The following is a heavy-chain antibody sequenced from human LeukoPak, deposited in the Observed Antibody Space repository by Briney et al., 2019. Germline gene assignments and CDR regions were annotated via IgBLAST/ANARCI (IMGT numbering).Heavy chain of an antibody. D-gene: IGHD1-20*01. V-gene: IGHV3-43*02. CDR3: AYHWSFDY. J-gene: IGHJ4*02. CDR2: ISGDGGST. Sequence: GGSLRLSCAASGFTFSSYAMSWVRQAPGKGLEWVSLISGDGGSTYYADSVKGRFTISRDNSENSLYLQMNSLRTEDTALYYCAYHWSFDYWGQGTLVTVSS. CDR1: GFTFSSYA.